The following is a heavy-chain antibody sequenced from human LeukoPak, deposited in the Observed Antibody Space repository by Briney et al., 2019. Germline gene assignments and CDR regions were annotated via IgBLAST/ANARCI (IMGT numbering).Heavy chain of an antibody. D-gene: IGHD3-22*01. J-gene: IGHJ3*02. CDR1: GGSISSSSYY. CDR3: ARRNYDSSDAFDI. Sequence: SETLSLTCTVSGGSISSSSYYWGWIRQPPGKGLEWIGSIYYSGSTYYNPSLKSRVTISVDTSKNQFSLKLSSVTAADTAVYYCARRNYDSSDAFDIWGQGTMVTVSS. CDR2: IYYSGST. V-gene: IGHV4-39*01.